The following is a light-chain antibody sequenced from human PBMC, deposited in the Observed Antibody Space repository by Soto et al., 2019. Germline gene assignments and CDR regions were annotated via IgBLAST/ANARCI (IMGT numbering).Light chain of an antibody. Sequence: QLVLTQSSSASASLGSSFKLTCTLSSGHSSYIIAWHQQQPGKAPRYLMKLEGSGSYNKGSGVPDRFSGSSSGADRYLTISNLQSEDEADYYCETWDSTSWVFGGGTKLTVL. J-gene: IGLJ3*02. CDR2: LEGSGSY. V-gene: IGLV4-60*03. CDR3: ETWDSTSWV. CDR1: SGHSSYI.